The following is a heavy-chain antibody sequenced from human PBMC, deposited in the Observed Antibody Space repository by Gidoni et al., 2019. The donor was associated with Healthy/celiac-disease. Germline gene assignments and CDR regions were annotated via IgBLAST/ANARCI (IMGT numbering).Heavy chain of an antibody. CDR2: ISYDGSNK. J-gene: IGHJ4*02. CDR1: GCTFSSYA. CDR3: ARDRAVAGTFGDLDY. Sequence: HVQLVESGGGVVQPGRSLRLSCAASGCTFSSYAMHWVRQAPGKGLEWVAVISYDGSNKYYADSGKGRFTISRDNSKNTLYLQMNSLRAEDTAVYYCARDRAVAGTFGDLDYWGQGTLVTVSA. V-gene: IGHV3-30-3*01. D-gene: IGHD6-19*01.